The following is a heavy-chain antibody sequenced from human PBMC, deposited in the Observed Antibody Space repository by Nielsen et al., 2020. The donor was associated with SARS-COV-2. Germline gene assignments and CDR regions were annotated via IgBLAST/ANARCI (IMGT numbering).Heavy chain of an antibody. V-gene: IGHV3-48*03. CDR2: ISSSGSTI. J-gene: IGHJ5*02. D-gene: IGHD3-22*01. Sequence: GESLKISCAASGFTFSSYEMNWVRQAPGKGLEWVSYISSSGSTIYYADSVKGRFTISRDNAKNSLYLQMNSLRAEDTAVYYCARVNYYDSSGYYYDNNWFDPWGQGTLVTVSS. CDR3: ARVNYYDSSGYYYDNNWFDP. CDR1: GFTFSSYE.